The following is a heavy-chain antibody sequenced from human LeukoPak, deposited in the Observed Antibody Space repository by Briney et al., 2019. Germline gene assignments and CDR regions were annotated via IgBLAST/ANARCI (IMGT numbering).Heavy chain of an antibody. J-gene: IGHJ6*02. D-gene: IGHD2-2*02. V-gene: IGHV3-30-3*01. CDR1: GFTFSSYA. CDR3: ARPLKFHIVVVPAAIQYYYGMDV. CDR2: ISYDGSNK. Sequence: GGSLRLSCAASGFTFSSYAMHWVRQAPGKGLEWVAVISYDGSNKYYADSVKGRFTISRDNSKNTLYLQMNSLRAEDTAVYYCARPLKFHIVVVPAAIQYYYGMDVWGQGTTVTVSS.